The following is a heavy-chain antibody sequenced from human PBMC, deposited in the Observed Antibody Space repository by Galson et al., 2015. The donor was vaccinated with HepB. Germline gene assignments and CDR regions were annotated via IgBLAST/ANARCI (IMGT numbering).Heavy chain of an antibody. D-gene: IGHD2-15*01. Sequence: QSGAEVKKPGESLRISCKGSGYSFTSYWISWVRQMPGKGLEWMGRIDPSDSYTNYSPSFQGHVTISADKSISTAYLQWSSLKASDTAMYYCARHPRVVVAATGEEFDYWGQGTLVTVSS. V-gene: IGHV5-10-1*01. CDR2: IDPSDSYT. J-gene: IGHJ4*02. CDR1: GYSFTSYW. CDR3: ARHPRVVVAATGEEFDY.